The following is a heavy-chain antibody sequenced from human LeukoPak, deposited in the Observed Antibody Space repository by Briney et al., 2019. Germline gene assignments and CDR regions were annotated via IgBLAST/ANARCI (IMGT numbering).Heavy chain of an antibody. J-gene: IGHJ4*02. CDR2: ISSSGSTI. D-gene: IGHD3-22*01. CDR1: GFTFSSYE. CDR3: ARENYDSSGYFDY. V-gene: IGHV3-48*03. Sequence: GGSLRLSCAASGFTFSSYEMNWVRQAPGKGLEWVSYISSSGSTIYYADSVKGRFTITRDNAKNSLYLQMNSLRAEDTAVYYCARENYDSSGYFDYWGQGTLVTVSS.